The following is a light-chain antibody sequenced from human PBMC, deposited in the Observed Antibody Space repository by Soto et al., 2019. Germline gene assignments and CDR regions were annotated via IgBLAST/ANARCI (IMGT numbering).Light chain of an antibody. CDR3: QQRSVWPIT. J-gene: IGKJ5*01. Sequence: EVVSTQSPATLSVSPGERATLSCRASQSVTSNYLAWYQQKPGQAPRLLIYGVSSRATGVPDRFSGSGSGTDFTLTISRLEPEDFAVYYCQQRSVWPITFGQGTRLEIK. CDR1: QSVTSNY. V-gene: IGKV3D-20*02. CDR2: GVS.